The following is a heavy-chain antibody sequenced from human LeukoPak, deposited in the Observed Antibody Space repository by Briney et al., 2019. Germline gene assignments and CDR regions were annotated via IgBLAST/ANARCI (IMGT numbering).Heavy chain of an antibody. D-gene: IGHD2-8*01. V-gene: IGHV4-4*07. J-gene: IGHJ4*02. CDR2: ISTSGST. CDR3: ARGNNNNVFDS. CDR1: GGSTSSYY. Sequence: SETLSLTCTVSGGSTSSYYWNWIRQPAEKGVEWIGRISTSGSTNSNPSLKSRLTMSLDPSKYQFSLKLSSVTAADTGVYYCARGNNNNVFDSWGQGTLVTVSS.